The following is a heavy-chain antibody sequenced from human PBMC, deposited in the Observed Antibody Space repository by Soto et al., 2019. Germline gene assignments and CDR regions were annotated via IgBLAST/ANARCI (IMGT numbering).Heavy chain of an antibody. V-gene: IGHV4-34*01. CDR3: ERERVRGVRYYYYYMDV. J-gene: IGHJ6*03. CDR1: GGSFSGYY. CDR2: INHSGST. D-gene: IGHD3-10*01. Sequence: SETLSLTCAVYGGSFSGYYWSWIRQPPGKGLEWIGEINHSGSTNYNPSLKSRVTISVDTSKNQFSLKLSSVTAADAAVYYCERERVRGVRYYYYYMDVWGKGTTVTVSS.